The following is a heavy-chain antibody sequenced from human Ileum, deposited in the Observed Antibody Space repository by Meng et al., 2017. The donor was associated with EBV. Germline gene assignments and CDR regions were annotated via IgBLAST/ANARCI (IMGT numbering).Heavy chain of an antibody. CDR2: LYFSGST. CDR1: GGSISSSDYY. D-gene: IGHD6-19*01. Sequence: QLQLQESGPGLVKPSETLSLTGTVSGGSISSSDYYWGWIRQPPGKGLEWIGSLYFSGSTYSNPSLESRVTISVDTSNNQFSLKLSSVTAADTAVYYCARRGYSSGWYAYDYWGQGTLVTVSS. V-gene: IGHV4-39*01. J-gene: IGHJ4*02. CDR3: ARRGYSSGWYAYDY.